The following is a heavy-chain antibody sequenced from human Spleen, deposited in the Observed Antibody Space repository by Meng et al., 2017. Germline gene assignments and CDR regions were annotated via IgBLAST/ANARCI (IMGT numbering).Heavy chain of an antibody. V-gene: IGHV4-31*03. CDR1: SGSISSGGYF. CDR3: ARAKGHDYGDYGGWDYYYYYGMDV. Sequence: SETLSLTCTVSSGSISSGGYFWSWIRQHPGKGLEWIGYMYNSGNTYYNPSLKSRVSISEGTSKKQFSLKLSSVTAADTAVYYCARAKGHDYGDYGGWDYYYYYGMDVWGQGTTVTVSS. J-gene: IGHJ6*02. D-gene: IGHD4-17*01. CDR2: MYNSGNT.